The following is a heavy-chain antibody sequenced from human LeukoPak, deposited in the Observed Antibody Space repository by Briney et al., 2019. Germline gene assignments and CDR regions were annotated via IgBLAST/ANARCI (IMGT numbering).Heavy chain of an antibody. V-gene: IGHV3-30*02. CDR2: IRHDGSI. Sequence: AGGSLRLSCAASGFSLRSYGMHWFRQAPGKGLEWVALIRHDGSIYYIDSVKGRFTISKDTSKNTMYMQMNSLRPGDTAFYYCAKDAYDSSGSYSGAMLFDRWGQGTMVTVSS. CDR3: AKDAYDSSGSYSGAMLFDR. J-gene: IGHJ3*02. CDR1: GFSLRSYG. D-gene: IGHD3-22*01.